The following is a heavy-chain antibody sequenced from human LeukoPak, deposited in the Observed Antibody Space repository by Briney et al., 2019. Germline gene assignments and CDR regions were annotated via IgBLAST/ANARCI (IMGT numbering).Heavy chain of an antibody. V-gene: IGHV3-21*01. J-gene: IGHJ4*02. CDR1: GFTFSSYS. D-gene: IGHD4-17*01. CDR2: ISSSSSYI. Sequence: GGSVRLSCAASGFTFSSYSMNWVRQAPGKGLEWVSSISSSSSYIYYADSVKGRFTISRDNAKNSLYLQMNSLRAEDTAVYYCVRADYGEKPYYFDYWGQGTLVTVSS. CDR3: VRADYGEKPYYFDY.